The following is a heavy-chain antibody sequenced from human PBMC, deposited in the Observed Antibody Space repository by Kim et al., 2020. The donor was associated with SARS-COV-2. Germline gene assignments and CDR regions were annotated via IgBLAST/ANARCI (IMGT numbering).Heavy chain of an antibody. CDR2: KWYN. D-gene: IGHD7-27*01. CDR3: ARDNWGYDY. J-gene: IGHJ4*02. Sequence: KWYNEYAVSVKSRITINPDTSKNQFSLPLNSVTPEDTAVYYCARDNWGYDYWGQGTLVTVSS. V-gene: IGHV6-1*01.